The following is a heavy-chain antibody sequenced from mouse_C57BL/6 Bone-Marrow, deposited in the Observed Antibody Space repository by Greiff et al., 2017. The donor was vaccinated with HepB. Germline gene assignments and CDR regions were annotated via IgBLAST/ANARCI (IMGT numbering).Heavy chain of an antibody. D-gene: IGHD2-3*01. Sequence: VKLQQSGPELARPGASVKLSCKASGYTFTSYGISWVKQRTGQGLEWIGEIYPRSGNTYYNEKFKGKATLTADKSSSTAYMELRSLTSEDSAVYFCARGRWLLLAYWGQGTLVTVSA. V-gene: IGHV1-81*01. CDR3: ARGRWLLLAY. J-gene: IGHJ3*01. CDR2: IYPRSGNT. CDR1: GYTFTSYG.